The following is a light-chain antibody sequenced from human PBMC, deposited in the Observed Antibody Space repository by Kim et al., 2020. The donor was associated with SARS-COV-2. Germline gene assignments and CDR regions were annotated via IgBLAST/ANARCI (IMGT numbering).Light chain of an antibody. V-gene: IGKV3-11*01. J-gene: IGKJ4*01. CDR3: QQRNSWPPAVT. Sequence: PVDRATLSCRASQNIDTYLAWYQQRPGQAPRLLVYDASNRATGVPDRFSGSGSGTDFTLTISSLEPEDFSIYHCQQRNSWPPAVTFGGGTKVDIK. CDR2: DAS. CDR1: QNIDTY.